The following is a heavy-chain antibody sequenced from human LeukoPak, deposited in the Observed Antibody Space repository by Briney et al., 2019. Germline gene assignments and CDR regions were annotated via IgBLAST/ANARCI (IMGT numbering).Heavy chain of an antibody. CDR1: GFTFRRSW. J-gene: IGHJ1*01. CDR2: INEDGSAK. D-gene: IGHD2-8*02. CDR3: ARELVVGPAEDFHH. Sequence: GGSLRLSCAASGFTFRRSWMSWVRQAPGKGLEWVANINEDGSAKYYVDSVKGRFTISRDNAKNSLYLQMNSLRAEDTAVYYCARELVVGPAEDFHHRGQGALVTVSS. V-gene: IGHV3-7*01.